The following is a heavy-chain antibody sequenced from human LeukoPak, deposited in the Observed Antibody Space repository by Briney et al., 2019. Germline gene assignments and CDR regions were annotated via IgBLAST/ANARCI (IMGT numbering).Heavy chain of an antibody. CDR2: ISYDGSNK. CDR3: ARDSLPYSSGWYGHY. V-gene: IGHV3-30*03. J-gene: IGHJ4*02. Sequence: GRSLRLSCAASGFTFSSYGMHWVRQAPGKGLEWVAVISYDGSNKYYADSVKGRFTISRDNSKNTLYLQMNSLRAEDTAVYYCARDSLPYSSGWYGHYWGQGTLVTVSS. CDR1: GFTFSSYG. D-gene: IGHD6-19*01.